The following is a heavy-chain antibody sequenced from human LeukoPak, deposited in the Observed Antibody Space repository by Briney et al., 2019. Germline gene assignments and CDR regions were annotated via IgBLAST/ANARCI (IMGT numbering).Heavy chain of an antibody. V-gene: IGHV1-2*07. D-gene: IGHD1-26*01. Sequence: GASVKVSCKASGYTFTSYGISWVRQAPGQGLEWVGDINPHSDATNYAHHFQGRVTMALDKAISVAYLEVSRLTVSDTAMYYCARGSRMGATFDNWGHGTPLIVSS. CDR2: INPHSDAT. J-gene: IGHJ4*01. CDR1: GYTFTSYG. CDR3: ARGSRMGATFDN.